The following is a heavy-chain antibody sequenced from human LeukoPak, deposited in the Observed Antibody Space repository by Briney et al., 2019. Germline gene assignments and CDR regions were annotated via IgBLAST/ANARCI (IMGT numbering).Heavy chain of an antibody. V-gene: IGHV4-39*01. D-gene: IGHD3-22*01. Sequence: PSETLSLTCTVSGGSISSSSYYWGWIRQPPGKGLEWIGSIYYSGSTYYNPSLKSRVTISVDTSKNQFSLKLSSVTAADTAAYYCARSAHYYDSSGYSLSDYWGQGTLVTVSS. CDR2: IYYSGST. CDR3: ARSAHYYDSSGYSLSDY. CDR1: GGSISSSSYY. J-gene: IGHJ4*02.